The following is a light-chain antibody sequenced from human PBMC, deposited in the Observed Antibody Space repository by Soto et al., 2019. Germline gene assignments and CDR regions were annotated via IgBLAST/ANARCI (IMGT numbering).Light chain of an antibody. CDR1: QTISSW. Sequence: DIPMTQSPSTLSGSVGDRVTITCRASQTISSWLAWYQQKPGKAPKLLIYKASTSKSGVPSRFSGSGSGTEFTLTISSLQPDDFATYYCQHYKSYSEAFGQGTKVELK. CDR2: KAS. V-gene: IGKV1-5*03. CDR3: QHYKSYSEA. J-gene: IGKJ1*01.